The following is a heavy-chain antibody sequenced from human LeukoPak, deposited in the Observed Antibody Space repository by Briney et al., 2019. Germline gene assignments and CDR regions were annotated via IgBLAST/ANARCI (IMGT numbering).Heavy chain of an antibody. CDR3: ARDRRDWDAFDI. D-gene: IGHD2-21*02. V-gene: IGHV4-61*08. J-gene: IGHJ3*02. Sequence: PSETLSLTCTVSAGSISSGGYYWSWIRQPPGKGLEWIGYIYYSGSTNYNPSLKSRVTISVDTSKNQFSLKPSSVTAADTAVYYCARDRRDWDAFDIWGQGTMVTVSS. CDR1: AGSISSGGYY. CDR2: IYYSGST.